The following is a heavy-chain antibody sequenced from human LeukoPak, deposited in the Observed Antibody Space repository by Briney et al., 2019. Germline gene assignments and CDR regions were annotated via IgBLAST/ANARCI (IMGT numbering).Heavy chain of an antibody. J-gene: IGHJ6*04. D-gene: IGHD3-10*01. CDR3: SYGSGSSYNVYYYAMDV. V-gene: IGHV3-49*04. CDR2: IRSKAYGGTT. CDR1: GFTFGVYA. Sequence: GGSLRLSCTASGFTFGVYAMSWVRQAPGKGLEWVGFIRSKAYGGTTEYAASVKGRFIISRDDSKSIAYLQMNSLKTEDTAVYYCSYGSGSSYNVYYYAMDVWGKGTTVTVSS.